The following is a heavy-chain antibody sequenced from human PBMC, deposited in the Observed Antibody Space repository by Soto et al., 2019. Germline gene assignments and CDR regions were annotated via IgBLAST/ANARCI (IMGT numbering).Heavy chain of an antibody. V-gene: IGHV4-59*08. CDR2: ISYSGST. D-gene: IGHD6-19*01. J-gene: IGHJ4*02. CDR1: GGSLCIYY. CDR3: AGLSSGWYRFDY. Sequence: SQTLCLPWILAGGSLCIYYCSWFRQPPGKGLEWIRYISYSGSTSHNPSLTSRVTISVATSKNQFSRTVRSMTAADTAEYYSAGLSSGWYRFDYWGQGTLVRVS.